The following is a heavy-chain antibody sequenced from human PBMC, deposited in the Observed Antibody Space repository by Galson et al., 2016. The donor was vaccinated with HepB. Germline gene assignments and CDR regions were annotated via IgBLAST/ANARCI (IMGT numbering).Heavy chain of an antibody. CDR3: ARDQKCAGRVYKYDALDV. D-gene: IGHD3-10*01. CDR2: ISSSSTYI. J-gene: IGHJ6*02. Sequence: SLRLSCAASGFTFSSYSMNWVRQAPGKGLEWVSSISSSSTYIYYADSVKGRFTISRDNAKNSLYLQMNSLRAEDTAVYYCARDQKCAGRVYKYDALDVWGQGTTVTVSS. V-gene: IGHV3-21*01. CDR1: GFTFSSYS.